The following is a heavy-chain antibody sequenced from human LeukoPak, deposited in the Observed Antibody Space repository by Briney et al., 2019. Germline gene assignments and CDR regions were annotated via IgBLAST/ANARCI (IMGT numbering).Heavy chain of an antibody. CDR3: ARDRSTPRGYSGYFDY. D-gene: IGHD5-12*01. V-gene: IGHV3-7*03. CDR2: IKQDGSEK. J-gene: IGHJ4*02. Sequence: GGSLRLSCAVSGFTFSSYWMSWVRQGPGKGLEWVANIKQDGSEKYYVDSVKGRFTISRDNAKNSLYLQMNSLRAEDTAVYYCARDRSTPRGYSGYFDYWGQGTLVTVSS. CDR1: GFTFSSYW.